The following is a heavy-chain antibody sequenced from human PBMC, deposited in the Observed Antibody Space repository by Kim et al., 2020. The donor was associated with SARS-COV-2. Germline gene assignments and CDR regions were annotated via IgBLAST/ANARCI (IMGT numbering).Heavy chain of an antibody. J-gene: IGHJ4*02. CDR2: INHSGST. CDR1: GGSFSGYY. Sequence: SETLSLTCAVYGGSFSGYYWSWIRQPPGKGLEWIGEINHSGSTNYNPSLKSRVTISVDTSKNQFSLKLSSVTAADTAVYYCASYDILTGLYYFDYWGQGTLVTVSS. V-gene: IGHV4-34*01. CDR3: ASYDILTGLYYFDY. D-gene: IGHD3-9*01.